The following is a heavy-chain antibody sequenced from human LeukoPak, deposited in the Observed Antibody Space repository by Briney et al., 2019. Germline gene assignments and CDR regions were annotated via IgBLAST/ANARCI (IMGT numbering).Heavy chain of an antibody. V-gene: IGHV1-2*02. CDR2: INPNSGGT. D-gene: IGHD2-15*01. CDR1: GYTFTGYY. J-gene: IGHJ4*02. Sequence: ASVKVSCKASGYTFTGYYMHWVRQAPGQGLEWRGWINPNSGGTNYAQKFQGRVTMTRDTSISTAYMELSRLRSDDTPVYYCARASFKDIVVVVAATRISIFDYWGQGTLVTVSS. CDR3: ARASFKDIVVVVAATRISIFDY.